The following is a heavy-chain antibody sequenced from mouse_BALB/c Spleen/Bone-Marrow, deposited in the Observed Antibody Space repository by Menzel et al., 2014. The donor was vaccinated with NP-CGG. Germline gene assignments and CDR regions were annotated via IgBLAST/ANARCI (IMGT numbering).Heavy chain of an antibody. CDR1: GYTFTSYY. CDR3: TRRDY. Sequence: VKLMESGAGLVKPGASVKLSCKASGYTFTSYYMYWVKQRPGQGLEWIGGINPNNGNTNFSETFKSKATLTVDKSSSTAYMQLSSLTSEDSAVYYCTRRDYWGQGTTLTVSS. V-gene: IGHV1S81*02. J-gene: IGHJ2*01. CDR2: INPNNGNT.